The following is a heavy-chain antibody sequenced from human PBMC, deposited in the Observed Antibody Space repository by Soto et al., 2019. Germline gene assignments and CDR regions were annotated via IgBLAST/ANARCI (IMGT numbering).Heavy chain of an antibody. Sequence: SDTRSLTCVFSGGSFSGYSGSWIRQPPGKGLEWIGEINHSGRTKYNPSLKSRVTTSVDTSKNQFSLKLNSVTAADTAVYYCASPNDAFDIWGQGTMVTVSS. CDR2: INHSGRT. V-gene: IGHV4-34*01. J-gene: IGHJ3*02. CDR1: GGSFSGYS. CDR3: ASPNDAFDI.